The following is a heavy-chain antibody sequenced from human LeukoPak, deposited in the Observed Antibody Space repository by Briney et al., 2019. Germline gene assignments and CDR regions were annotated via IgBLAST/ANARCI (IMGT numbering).Heavy chain of an antibody. CDR3: ATADRGVFDY. J-gene: IGHJ4*02. D-gene: IGHD1-14*01. CDR1: GGAISSYY. V-gene: IGHV4-59*01. CDR2: IHYSGST. Sequence: SETLSLTCTVSGGAISSYYWSWIRQPPGKGLEWIGYIHYSGSTNYSPSLKSRVTMSVDTSKNQFSLNLSSVTAADTAVYCCATADRGVFDYWGQGTLVTVSS.